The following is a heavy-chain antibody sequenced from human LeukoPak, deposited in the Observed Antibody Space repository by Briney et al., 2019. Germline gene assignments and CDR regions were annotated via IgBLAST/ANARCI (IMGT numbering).Heavy chain of an antibody. Sequence: PSETLSLTCSVSGDSITTYYWTWIRQPAGKGLEWLGRVFHSGNSNYNPSVKSRLSMSADTSKNQVSLRLTSVTAADTALYYCARVSGYCSGGRCYGGQWFDPWGQGILVTVSS. V-gene: IGHV4-4*07. CDR1: GDSITTYY. D-gene: IGHD2-15*01. CDR2: VFHSGNS. J-gene: IGHJ5*02. CDR3: ARVSGYCSGGRCYGGQWFDP.